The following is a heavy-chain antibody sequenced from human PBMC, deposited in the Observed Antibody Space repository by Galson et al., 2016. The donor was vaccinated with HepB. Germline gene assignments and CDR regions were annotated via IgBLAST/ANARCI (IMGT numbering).Heavy chain of an antibody. D-gene: IGHD3-10*01. CDR2: TYYRSKWYN. V-gene: IGHV6-1*01. CDR3: ARGNYSAFDI. CDR1: GDSVSSNSAA. J-gene: IGHJ4*02. Sequence: CAISGDSVSSNSAAWNWIRQSPSRGLEWLGRTYYRSKWYNDYAESVKSRITINPDTSKNQFSLQLHSVTAADTAVYYCARGNYSAFDIWGQGTLVTVAS.